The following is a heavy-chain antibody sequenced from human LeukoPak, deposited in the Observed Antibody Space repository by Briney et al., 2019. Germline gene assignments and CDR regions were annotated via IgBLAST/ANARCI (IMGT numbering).Heavy chain of an antibody. CDR2: IYYSGST. V-gene: IGHV4-59*01. J-gene: IGHJ4*02. CDR3: ARDTGRDGYNSMGY. CDR1: GGSISSYY. D-gene: IGHD5-24*01. Sequence: PSETLSLTCTVSGGSISSYYWSWIRQPPGKGLEWIGYIYYSGSTNYNPSLKSRVTISVDTSKNQFSLKLSSVTAADTAVYYCARDTGRDGYNSMGYWGQGTLVTVSS.